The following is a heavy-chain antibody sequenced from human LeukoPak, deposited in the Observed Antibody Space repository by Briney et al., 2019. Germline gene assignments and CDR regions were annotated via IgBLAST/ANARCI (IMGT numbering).Heavy chain of an antibody. V-gene: IGHV1-18*01. CDR1: GYTFTSYG. J-gene: IGHJ6*03. CDR3: ARDLFDIVVVPAALPYYYYYMDV. D-gene: IGHD2-2*01. Sequence: GASVKVSCKASGYTFTSYGISWVRQAPGQGLEWMGWISAYNGNTNYAQKLQGRVSMTTDTSTSTAYMELRSLRSDDTAVYYCARDLFDIVVVPAALPYYYYYMDVWGKGTTVTVSS. CDR2: ISAYNGNT.